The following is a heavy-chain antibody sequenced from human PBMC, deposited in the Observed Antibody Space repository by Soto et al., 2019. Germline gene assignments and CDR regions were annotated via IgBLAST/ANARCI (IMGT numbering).Heavy chain of an antibody. Sequence: GSLRLSCAASGFPFNNAWINWVRQVPGKGLEWVGRVKSKADGGSGDYAAPVKGRFVVSRDDSKDIVYLQMNSLKIEDTGVYYRTTDSRTTLPEIRFDYWGHGTQVTVS. CDR3: TTDSRTTLPEIRFDY. CDR2: VKSKADGGSG. D-gene: IGHD1-26*01. J-gene: IGHJ4*01. CDR1: GFPFNNAW. V-gene: IGHV3-15*07.